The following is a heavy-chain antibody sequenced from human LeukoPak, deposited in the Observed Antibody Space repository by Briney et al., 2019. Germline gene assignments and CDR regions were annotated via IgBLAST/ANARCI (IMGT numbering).Heavy chain of an antibody. CDR1: GGSISSSGYY. CDR2: ISYSGST. D-gene: IGHD3-22*01. CDR3: ARGGYDSSGYYDIYYFDY. Sequence: PSETLSLTCTVSGGSISSSGYYWGWIRQPPGKGLEWIGRISYSGSTYYNPSLKSRVTISVDTSKNQFSLKLSSVTAADTAVYYCARGGYDSSGYYDIYYFDYWGQGTLVTVSS. J-gene: IGHJ4*02. V-gene: IGHV4-39*01.